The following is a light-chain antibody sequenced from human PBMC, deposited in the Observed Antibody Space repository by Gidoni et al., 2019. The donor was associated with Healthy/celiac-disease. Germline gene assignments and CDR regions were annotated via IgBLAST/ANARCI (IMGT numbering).Light chain of an antibody. Sequence: SSELTQDPSVSVALGQTVRITCQGDSLRNYFASWYQQKTGQAPLLVMYGEHNRPSRSPDRFSGSSTGNTASLIIAGAQAEDEGDFYCNCRDSSGYHLVFGGGTRLTVL. V-gene: IGLV3-19*01. CDR2: GEH. CDR1: SLRNYF. CDR3: NCRDSSGYHLV. J-gene: IGLJ2*01.